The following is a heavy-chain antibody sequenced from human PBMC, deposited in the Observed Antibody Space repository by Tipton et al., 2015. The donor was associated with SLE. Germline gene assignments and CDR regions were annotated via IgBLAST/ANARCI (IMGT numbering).Heavy chain of an antibody. D-gene: IGHD1-26*01. Sequence: TLSLTCTVSGGSISSSSYYWSWIRQPPGKGLEWIGYIYYSGSTNYNPSLKSRVTISVDMSKNQFSLKLSSVTAADTAVYYCARLAGSYQLYFDYWGQGTLVTVSS. CDR2: IYYSGST. CDR3: ARLAGSYQLYFDY. CDR1: GGSISSSSYY. V-gene: IGHV4-61*01. J-gene: IGHJ4*02.